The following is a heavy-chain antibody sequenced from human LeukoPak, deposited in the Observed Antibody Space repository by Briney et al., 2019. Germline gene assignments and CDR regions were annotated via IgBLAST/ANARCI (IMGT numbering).Heavy chain of an antibody. J-gene: IGHJ3*01. CDR2: ISGPGTST. CDR1: GFTFSNYA. D-gene: IGHD5/OR15-5a*01. V-gene: IGHV3-23*01. Sequence: QPGGSLRLSCAASGFTFSNYAVSWVRQAPGKGLDWVSVISGPGTSTSYGNSAKGRFTISRDNSKNTVFLQMNSLRAEDTAVYYCARGGWVSSDAFDVWGQGTMVTVSS. CDR3: ARGGWVSSDAFDV.